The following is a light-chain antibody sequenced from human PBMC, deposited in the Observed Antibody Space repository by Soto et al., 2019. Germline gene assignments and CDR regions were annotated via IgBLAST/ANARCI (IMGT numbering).Light chain of an antibody. CDR2: DAS. CDR1: QSISSY. Sequence: DIQMTQSPSSLSASGGDRVTITCRASQSISSYLHWYQQKPGQAPQLLIYDASSLQSGVPSRFSGSGSGTDFTLTISSLQPEDFATYYCQQSYSTLGTFGQGTKVDIK. J-gene: IGKJ1*01. V-gene: IGKV1-39*01. CDR3: QQSYSTLGT.